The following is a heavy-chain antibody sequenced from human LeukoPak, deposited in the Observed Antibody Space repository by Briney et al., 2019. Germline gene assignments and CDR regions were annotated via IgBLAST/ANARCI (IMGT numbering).Heavy chain of an antibody. V-gene: IGHV3-48*03. CDR1: GFTFSNYE. CDR3: AREGSYYFDY. D-gene: IGHD1-26*01. CDR2: ISSGGTTI. J-gene: IGHJ4*02. Sequence: GGPLRLSCAASGFTFSNYELNWVRQAPGKGLEWVSYISSGGTTIYYADSVKGRFTISRDNAKNSLYLQMNSLRAEDTAVYYCAREGSYYFDYWGQGALVTVSS.